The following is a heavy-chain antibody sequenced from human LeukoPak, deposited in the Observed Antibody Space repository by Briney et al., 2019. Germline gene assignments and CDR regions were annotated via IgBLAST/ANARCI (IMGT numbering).Heavy chain of an antibody. CDR3: ARVLQNYYHLDV. CDR1: GVSINSHY. CDR2: IYDSGSA. V-gene: IGHV4-59*11. J-gene: IGHJ6*03. Sequence: SETLSLSCTVSGVSINSHYWSWIRQPPGKGLEWIGFIYDSGSANYRCSLECRVTMILDTSKNQFSLTLSSGTAANRVVYYCARVLQNYYHLDVWGKGTTVTVPS. D-gene: IGHD3-3*01.